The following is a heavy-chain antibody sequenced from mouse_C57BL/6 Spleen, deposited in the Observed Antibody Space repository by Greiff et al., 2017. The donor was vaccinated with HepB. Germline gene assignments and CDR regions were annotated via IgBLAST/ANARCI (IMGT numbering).Heavy chain of an antibody. CDR2: INPNNGGT. V-gene: IGHV1-26*01. CDR1: GYTFTDYY. CDR3: ARRYKGISMDY. Sequence: EVQLQQSGPELVKPGASVKISCKASGYTFTDYYMNWVKQSHGKSLEWIGDINPNNGGTSYNQKFKGKATLTVDKSSSTAYMELRSLTSEDSAVYYCARRYKGISMDYWGQGTSVTVSS. J-gene: IGHJ4*01. D-gene: IGHD1-1*01.